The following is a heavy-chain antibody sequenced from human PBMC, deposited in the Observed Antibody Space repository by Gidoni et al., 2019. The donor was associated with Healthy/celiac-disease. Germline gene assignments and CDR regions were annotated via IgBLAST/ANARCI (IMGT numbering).Heavy chain of an antibody. J-gene: IGHJ3*02. CDR1: GGTFSSYT. Sequence: QVQLVHSGAEVKKPGSSVKVSCKASGGTFSSYTISWVRQAPGQGLEWMGRIIPILGIANYAQKFQGRDTITADKSASTAYMGLSSLRSEETAVYYCASMSLSHMAARPGSAFDIWGQGTMVTVSS. CDR2: IIPILGIA. V-gene: IGHV1-69*02. CDR3: ASMSLSHMAARPGSAFDI. D-gene: IGHD6-6*01.